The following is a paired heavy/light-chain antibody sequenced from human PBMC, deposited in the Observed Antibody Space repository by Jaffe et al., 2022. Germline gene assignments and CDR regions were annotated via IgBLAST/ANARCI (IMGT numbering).Heavy chain of an antibody. CDR2: ISSSSMTI. J-gene: IGHJ5*02. Sequence: EVQLVESGGGLVQPGGSLRLSCAASGFIFSGNTMNWFRQAPGKGLEWVSYISSSSMTIYYADSVKGRFTVFRDNAQNSLFLQMNSLRAEDTAVYYCAREVSYGDKHWFDPWGQGTLVTVSS. V-gene: IGHV3-48*01. D-gene: IGHD4-17*01. CDR1: GFIFSGNT. CDR3: AREVSYGDKHWFDP.
Light chain of an antibody. CDR1: QSISGY. J-gene: IGKJ2*01. CDR3: QQSYSTPRYT. CDR2: AAS. V-gene: IGKV1-39*01. Sequence: DIQMTQSPSSLSVSVGDRVTITCRASQSISGYLNWYQQKPGKAPNLLIYAASSLQSGVPSRFSGSGSGTDFTLTISSLQPEDFAIYYCQQSYSTPRYTFGQGTKVEIK.